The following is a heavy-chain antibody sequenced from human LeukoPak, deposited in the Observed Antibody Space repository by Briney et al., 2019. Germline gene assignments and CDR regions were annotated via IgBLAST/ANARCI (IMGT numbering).Heavy chain of an antibody. J-gene: IGHJ4*02. CDR2: IYPGDSDT. CDR3: ARSDFVYYYDSSGYYYDY. CDR1: GYSFTSYW. Sequence: GESLKISCKGSGYSFTSYWIGWVRQMPGKGLEGMGIIYPGDSDTRYSPSLQGQVTISADKSTSTAYLQWSSLKASDTAMYYCARSDFVYYYDSSGYYYDYWGQGTLVTVSS. D-gene: IGHD3-22*01. V-gene: IGHV5-51*01.